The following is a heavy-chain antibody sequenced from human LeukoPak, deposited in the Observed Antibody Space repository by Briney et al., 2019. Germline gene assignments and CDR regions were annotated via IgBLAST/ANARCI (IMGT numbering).Heavy chain of an antibody. J-gene: IGHJ5*02. CDR3: ARDQHYYDSSGYYGLGWFDP. V-gene: IGHV4-59*01. CDR1: GGSIRSYY. Sequence: SETLSLTCPVSGGSIRSYYWSWIRQPPGKGVEWIGYIYYSGSTNYKPSLKSRVTISVDTTKNQFSLKLSSVTAADTAVYYCARDQHYYDSSGYYGLGWFDPWGQGTLVTVSS. D-gene: IGHD3-22*01. CDR2: IYYSGST.